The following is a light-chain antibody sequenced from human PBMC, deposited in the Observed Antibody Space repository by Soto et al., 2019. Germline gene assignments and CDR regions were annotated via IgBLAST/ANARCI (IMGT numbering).Light chain of an antibody. V-gene: IGKV1-39*01. CDR3: HQSFTTHYT. CDR2: AAS. J-gene: IGKJ2*01. CDR1: QSISNY. Sequence: DMQMTQSPSSVSASVGERVTITCRASQSISNYLNWYQQKPGGAPKLLIYAASILQTGVPSRFSGSGSGTDFTLTITSLQPEDFATYYCHQSFTTHYTFAQGTKLEIK.